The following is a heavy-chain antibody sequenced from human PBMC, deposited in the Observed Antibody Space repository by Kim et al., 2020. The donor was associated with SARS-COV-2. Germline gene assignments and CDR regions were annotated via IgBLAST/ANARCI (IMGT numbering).Heavy chain of an antibody. V-gene: IGHV3-23*01. CDR3: AKDIVGATRPDY. J-gene: IGHJ4*02. Sequence: YYADSVQGRFTISRDNSKNTLYLQMNSLRAEDTAVYYCAKDIVGATRPDYWGQGTLVTVSS. D-gene: IGHD1-26*01.